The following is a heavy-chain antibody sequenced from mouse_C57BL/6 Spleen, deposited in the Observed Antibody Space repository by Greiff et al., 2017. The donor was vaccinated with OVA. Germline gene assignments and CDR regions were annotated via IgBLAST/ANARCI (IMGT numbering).Heavy chain of an antibody. CDR2: IYPGSGNT. V-gene: IGHV1-76*01. J-gene: IGHJ4*01. CDR3: ARLRDYYAMDY. Sequence: QVQLQPSWAELVRPGASVKLSCKASGYTFTDYYIHWVKQRPGQGLEWIARIYPGSGNTYYNEKFKGKATLTAEKSSSTAYMQLISLTSEDSAVYFCARLRDYYAMDYWGQGTSVTVSS. CDR1: GYTFTDYY.